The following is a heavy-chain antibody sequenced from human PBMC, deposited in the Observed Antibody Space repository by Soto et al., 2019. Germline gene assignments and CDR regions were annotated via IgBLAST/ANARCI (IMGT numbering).Heavy chain of an antibody. D-gene: IGHD4-17*01. V-gene: IGHV4-59*12. Sequence: TGTLALTCTVSGASITNYYWSWIRQPPGKGLEWIGYIHYRGSTYYNPSLKSRVTFSVDTSKNQLSLKVRSVTAADTAVYYCARGAGDYTSSFDHSGQGPLVPVSS. CDR3: ARGAGDYTSSFDH. CDR2: IHYRGST. J-gene: IGHJ4*02. CDR1: GASITNYY.